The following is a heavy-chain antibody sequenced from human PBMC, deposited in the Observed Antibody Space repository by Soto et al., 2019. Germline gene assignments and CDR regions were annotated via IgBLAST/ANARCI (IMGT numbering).Heavy chain of an antibody. CDR2: LYYSGST. D-gene: IGHD6-13*01. V-gene: IGHV4-39*01. Sequence: QLQLQESGPGLVKPSETLSLTCTVSGDSISSGFYFWGWVRQPPGKGLEWIGTLYYSGSTYYTPSIKSPVTIDGDTSKTQFSLRLCSVTATDTAMYYCARHPYSNLWYNWLDPWGQGTLVTVSS. J-gene: IGHJ5*02. CDR3: ARHPYSNLWYNWLDP. CDR1: GDSISSGFYF.